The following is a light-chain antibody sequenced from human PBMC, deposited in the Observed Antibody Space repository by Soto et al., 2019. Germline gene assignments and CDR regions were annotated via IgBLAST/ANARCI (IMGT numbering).Light chain of an antibody. CDR2: GAS. Sequence: DIQMSQSPSSLSASIGDGITITCRASQSISTYLNWYQQKPGKAPRLLIYGASTLQNGVPSRFSGSGSATDYTLTISSLQPEDFATYYCQQSFITPPLTFGGGTTVEMK. J-gene: IGKJ4*01. CDR1: QSISTY. V-gene: IGKV1-39*01. CDR3: QQSFITPPLT.